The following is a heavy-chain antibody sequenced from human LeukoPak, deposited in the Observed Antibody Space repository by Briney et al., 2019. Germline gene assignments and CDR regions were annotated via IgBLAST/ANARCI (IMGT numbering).Heavy chain of an antibody. CDR1: GFTFSSYP. CDR2: IDGSGGSI. J-gene: IGHJ4*02. D-gene: IGHD6-13*01. CDR3: ARDLGITADGNYFDY. V-gene: IGHV3-23*01. Sequence: PGGSLRLSCAASGFTFSSYPMSWVRQAPGRGLERVSTIDGSGGSIYYADSVKGRFTVSRDNSKSMLYVQMNSLRAEDTAVYYCARDLGITADGNYFDYWGQGTPVTVSS.